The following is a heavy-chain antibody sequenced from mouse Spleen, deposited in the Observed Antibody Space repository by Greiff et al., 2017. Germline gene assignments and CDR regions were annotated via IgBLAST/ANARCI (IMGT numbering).Heavy chain of an antibody. D-gene: IGHD1-1*01. Sequence: EVKVEESGPGLVKPSQSLSLTCTVTGYSITSDYAWNWIRQFPGNKLEWMGYISYSGSTSYNPSLKSRISITRDTSKNQFFLQLNSVTTEDTATYYCARSHYVYGDYAMDYWGQGTSVTVSS. CDR1: GYSITSDYA. CDR2: ISYSGST. V-gene: IGHV3-2*02. CDR3: ARSHYVYGDYAMDY. J-gene: IGHJ4*01.